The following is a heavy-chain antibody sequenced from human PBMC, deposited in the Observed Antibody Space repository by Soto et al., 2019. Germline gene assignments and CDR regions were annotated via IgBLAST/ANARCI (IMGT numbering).Heavy chain of an antibody. CDR3: ARDFRASGGTMITGFRHYYGMDV. CDR2: IYYSGST. Sequence: TLSLTCTVSGGSISSGGYYFICIRQHPWKGLELIGYIYYSGSTYYNPSLKSRVTISVDTSKNQFSLKLSSVTAADTAVYYCARDFRASGGTMITGFRHYYGMDVWGQGTTVTVSS. V-gene: IGHV4-31*03. CDR1: GGSISSGGYY. D-gene: IGHD3-22*01. J-gene: IGHJ6*02.